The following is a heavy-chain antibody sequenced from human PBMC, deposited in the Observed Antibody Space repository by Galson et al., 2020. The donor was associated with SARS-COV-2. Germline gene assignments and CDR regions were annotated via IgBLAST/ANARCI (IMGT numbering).Heavy chain of an antibody. D-gene: IGHD6-19*01. CDR3: ARDAPGWYCDY. V-gene: IGHV3-30-3*01. J-gene: IGHJ4*02. CDR1: GFTFSSYA. Sequence: GGSLRLSGPASGFTFSSYAMHWVRQAPGKGLEWVAVISYDGSNKYYADSVKGRFTISRDNSKNTLYLQMNSLRAEDTAVYYCARDAPGWYCDYWGQGTLVTVSS. CDR2: ISYDGSNK.